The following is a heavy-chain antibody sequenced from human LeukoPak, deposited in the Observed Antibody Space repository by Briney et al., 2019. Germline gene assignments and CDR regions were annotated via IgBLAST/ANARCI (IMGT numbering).Heavy chain of an antibody. CDR2: IQTGGDPK. CDR1: GISFSSNG. Sequence: GRSLRLSCAASGISFSSNGIHWVRQAPGKGLEWVSFIQTGGDPKYYADSVRGRFTISRDNSKKTCSLQMDSLRVEDTATYYCAREASTEIIGGMDVRGQGTTVTVTS. D-gene: IGHD2-8*02. CDR3: AREASTEIIGGMDV. V-gene: IGHV3-33*01. J-gene: IGHJ6*02.